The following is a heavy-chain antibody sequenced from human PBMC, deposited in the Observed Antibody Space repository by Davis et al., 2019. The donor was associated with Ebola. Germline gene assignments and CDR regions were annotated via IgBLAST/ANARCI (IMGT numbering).Heavy chain of an antibody. CDR2: LRYDGDLE. CDR1: GFTFSNYG. Sequence: PGGSLRLSCAASGFTFSNYGMHWVRQAPGKGLEWVAWLRYDGDLEYYADSVQGRFTISRDDSKSTLYLQMNSLKIEDTAVYYCARVPIPYRPGYMDVWGRGTTVTVSS. V-gene: IGHV3-30*02. CDR3: ARVPIPYRPGYMDV. D-gene: IGHD3-16*01. J-gene: IGHJ6*03.